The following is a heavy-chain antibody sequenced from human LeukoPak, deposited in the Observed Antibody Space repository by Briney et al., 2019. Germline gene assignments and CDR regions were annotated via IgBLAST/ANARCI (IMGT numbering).Heavy chain of an antibody. V-gene: IGHV1-69*04. D-gene: IGHD6-19*01. CDR3: ARGRGSGWYYFDY. CDR1: GGTFSSYA. Sequence: VASVTVSSKASGGTFSSYAISWVRQAPGQGLEWMGRIIPILGIANYAQKFQGRVTITADKSTSTAYMELSSLRSEDTAVYYCARGRGSGWYYFDYWGQGTLVTVSS. J-gene: IGHJ4*02. CDR2: IIPILGIA.